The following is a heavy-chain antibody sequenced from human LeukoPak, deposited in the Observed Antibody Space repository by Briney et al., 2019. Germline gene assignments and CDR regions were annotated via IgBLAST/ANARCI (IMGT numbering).Heavy chain of an antibody. V-gene: IGHV3-30-3*01. D-gene: IGHD5-18*01. Sequence: GGSLRLSCAASGFTFSSYAMHWVRQAPGKGLEWVAVISYDGSNKYYADSVKGRFTISRDDAKNTLYLQLNSLRAEDTAVYFCARGGSDTAMAHDYWGQETLVTVSS. CDR2: ISYDGSNK. CDR1: GFTFSSYA. J-gene: IGHJ4*02. CDR3: ARGGSDTAMAHDY.